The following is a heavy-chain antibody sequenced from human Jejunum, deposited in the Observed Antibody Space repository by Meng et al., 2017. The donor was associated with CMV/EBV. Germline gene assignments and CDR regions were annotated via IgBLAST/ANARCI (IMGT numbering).Heavy chain of an antibody. D-gene: IGHD6-6*01. Sequence: FDVSREGMHWVRQAPGKGLEWVAIIGYDGSGEEFGDSVKGRFTISRDNSKTTLYLHMNSLRAEDTAVYYCAKNRVSYTSSRALDYWGQGTQVTVSS. CDR3: AKNRVSYTSSRALDY. CDR2: IGYDGSGE. CDR1: FDVSREG. J-gene: IGHJ4*02. V-gene: IGHV3-33*06.